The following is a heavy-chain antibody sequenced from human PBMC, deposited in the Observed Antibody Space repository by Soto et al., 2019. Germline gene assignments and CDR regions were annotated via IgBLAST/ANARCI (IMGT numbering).Heavy chain of an antibody. CDR1: GFTFTSSA. CDR2: IVVGSGNT. J-gene: IGHJ3*02. CDR3: AAKGISMIVVAAI. Sequence: ASVKVSCKASGFTFTSSAVQWVRQARGQRLEWIGWIVVGSGNTNYAQKFQERVTITGDMSTSTAYMELSSLRSEDTAVYYCAAKGISMIVVAAIWGQGTMVTVSS. V-gene: IGHV1-58*01. D-gene: IGHD3-22*01.